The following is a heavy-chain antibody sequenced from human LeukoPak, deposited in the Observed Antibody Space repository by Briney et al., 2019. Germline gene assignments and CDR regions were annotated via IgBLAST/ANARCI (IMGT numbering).Heavy chain of an antibody. J-gene: IGHJ4*02. CDR3: ARGGVVTYYFDY. V-gene: IGHV1-69*04. CDR1: GGTFSSYA. D-gene: IGHD3-3*01. CDR2: ILPILGIA. Sequence: SVNVSCKASGGTFSSYAISWVRQAPGQGLEWMGRILPILGIANYAQKFQGRVTITADKSTSTAHMELSSLRSEDTAVYYCARGGVVTYYFDYWGQGTLVTVSS.